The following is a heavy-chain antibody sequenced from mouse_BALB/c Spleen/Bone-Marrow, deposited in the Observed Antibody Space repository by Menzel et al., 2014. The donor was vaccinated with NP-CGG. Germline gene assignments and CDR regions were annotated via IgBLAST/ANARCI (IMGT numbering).Heavy chain of an antibody. V-gene: IGHV1-69*02. CDR1: GYTFTSYW. Sequence: QVQLQQSGAELVRPGTSVKLSCKASGYTFTSYWINWVKQRPGQGLEWIGNIYPSDSYTNYNQKFKDKATLTVDKSSSTAYMQLSSPTSEDSAVYYCTRFYYRYGGHAMDYWGQGTSVTVSS. CDR2: IYPSDSYT. CDR3: TRFYYRYGGHAMDY. J-gene: IGHJ4*01. D-gene: IGHD2-14*01.